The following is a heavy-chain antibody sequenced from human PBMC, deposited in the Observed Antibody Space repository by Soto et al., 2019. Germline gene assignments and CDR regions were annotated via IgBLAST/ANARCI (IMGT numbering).Heavy chain of an antibody. Sequence: PGGSLRLSCAASGFTFSSYAMSWVRQAPGKGLEWVSAISGSGGSTYYADSVKGRFTISRDNSKNTLYLQMNSLRAEDTAVYYCAKDRGRGGRAAAGPRAVGYWGQGTLVTVSS. D-gene: IGHD6-13*01. V-gene: IGHV3-23*01. CDR3: AKDRGRGGRAAAGPRAVGY. J-gene: IGHJ4*02. CDR1: GFTFSSYA. CDR2: ISGSGGST.